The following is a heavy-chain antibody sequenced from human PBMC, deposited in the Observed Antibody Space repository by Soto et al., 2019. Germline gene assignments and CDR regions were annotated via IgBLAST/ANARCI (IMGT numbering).Heavy chain of an antibody. CDR2: ISAYNGNT. J-gene: IGHJ6*02. CDR1: GYTFTSYG. V-gene: IGHV1-18*04. D-gene: IGHD3-3*01. Sequence: ASVKVSCKASGYTFTSYGISWVRQAPGQGLEWMGWISAYNGNTNYAQKLQGRVTMTTDTSTGTAYMELRSLRSDDTAVYYCARDYALLEWLLYSYYYYYGMDVWGQGTTVTVSS. CDR3: ARDYALLEWLLYSYYYYYGMDV.